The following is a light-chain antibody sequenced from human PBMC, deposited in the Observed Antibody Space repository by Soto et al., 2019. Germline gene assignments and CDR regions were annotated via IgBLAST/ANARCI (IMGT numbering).Light chain of an antibody. Sequence: DIQMTQSPSSLSASVGDRVTITCRASLTIGDSLSWFQQKAGKPPKLLIYGASALQSGVPARFSVSGSGTDFNLTISNMQREDFATYYCLQTYNLPRTFGQGTKVEFK. J-gene: IGKJ1*01. V-gene: IGKV1-39*01. CDR2: GAS. CDR1: LTIGDS. CDR3: LQTYNLPRT.